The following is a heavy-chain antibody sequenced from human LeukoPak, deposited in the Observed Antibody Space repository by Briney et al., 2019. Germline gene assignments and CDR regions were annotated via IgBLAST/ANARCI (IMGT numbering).Heavy chain of an antibody. J-gene: IGHJ4*02. V-gene: IGHV4-59*08. CDR1: GGSISSYY. CDR3: ARRGSSNCSGGSCYPLRAYYFDY. Sequence: SETLSLTCTVSGGSISSYYWSWIRQPPGKGLEWIGYIYYSGSTNYNPSLKSRVTISVDTSKNQFSLKLSSVAAADTAVYYCARRGSSNCSGGSCYPLRAYYFDYWGQGTLVTVSS. D-gene: IGHD2-15*01. CDR2: IYYSGST.